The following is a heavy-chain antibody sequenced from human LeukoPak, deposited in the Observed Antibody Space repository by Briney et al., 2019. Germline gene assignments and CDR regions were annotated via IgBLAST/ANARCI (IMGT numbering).Heavy chain of an antibody. CDR3: ARDGHGDYHI. V-gene: IGHV3-7*01. J-gene: IGHJ3*02. CDR1: GLTFSKHW. CDR2: INQDGSEK. D-gene: IGHD4-17*01. Sequence: GGSLRLSCAASGLTFSKHWMTWVRQAPGKGLERVANINQDGSEKYYVESVKGRFSISRDNAKNSLYLQMNSLRVEDTAMYFCARDGHGDYHIWGQGTMVTVSS.